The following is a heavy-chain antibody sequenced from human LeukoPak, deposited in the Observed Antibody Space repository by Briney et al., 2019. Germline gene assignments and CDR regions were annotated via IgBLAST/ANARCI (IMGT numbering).Heavy chain of an antibody. CDR3: AKINPYDYVWGSADY. Sequence: GGSRRLSCAASGFTFSSYAMSWVRQAPGKGLEWVSTISTSGASTYYADSVKGRFTISRDNSKNTLYLQMNSLRAEDTAVYYCAKINPYDYVWGSADYWGQGTLVTVSS. CDR2: ISTSGAST. V-gene: IGHV3-23*01. CDR1: GFTFSSYA. J-gene: IGHJ4*02. D-gene: IGHD3-16*01.